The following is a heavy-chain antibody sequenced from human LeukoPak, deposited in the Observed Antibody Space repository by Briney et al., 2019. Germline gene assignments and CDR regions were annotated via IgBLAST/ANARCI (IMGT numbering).Heavy chain of an antibody. CDR1: GYTFTSYD. J-gene: IGHJ4*02. V-gene: IGHV1-2*02. CDR2: MNPNSGGT. CDR3: ARDDVLRYFDWLLEGVPDY. Sequence: ASVKVSCKASGYTFTSYDINWVRQATGQGLEWMGWMNPNSGGTNYAQKFQGRVTMTRDTSISTAYMELSRLRSDDTAVYYCARDDVLRYFDWLLEGVPDYWGQGTLVTVSS. D-gene: IGHD3-9*01.